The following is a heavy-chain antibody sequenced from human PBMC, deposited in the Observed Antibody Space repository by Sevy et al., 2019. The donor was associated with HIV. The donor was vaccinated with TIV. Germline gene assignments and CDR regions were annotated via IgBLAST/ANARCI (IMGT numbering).Heavy chain of an antibody. CDR3: ARGLLGYYYDSSGYFDY. CDR1: GGSISSGDYY. Sequence: SETLSLTCTVSGGSISSGDYYWSWIRQPPGKGLEWIGYIYYSGSTYYNPSLKSRVTISLDTSKTHFSLKLSSVTAADTAVYYCARGLLGYYYDSSGYFDYWGQGTLVTVSS. V-gene: IGHV4-30-4*01. D-gene: IGHD3-22*01. CDR2: IYYSGST. J-gene: IGHJ4*02.